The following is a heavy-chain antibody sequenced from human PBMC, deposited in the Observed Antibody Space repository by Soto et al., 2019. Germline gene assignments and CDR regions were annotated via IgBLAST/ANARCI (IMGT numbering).Heavy chain of an antibody. V-gene: IGHV3-48*01. CDR1: GFTFSSYS. CDR2: ISSSSSTI. Sequence: PGGSLRLSCAASGFTFSSYSMNWVRQAPGKGLEWVSYISSSSSTIYYADSVKGRFTISRYNSKNTLYLQMNSLRAEDTAVYYCAKGSRYDFWSGYYRGPAGVYGMDVWGQGTTVTVSS. J-gene: IGHJ6*02. CDR3: AKGSRYDFWSGYYRGPAGVYGMDV. D-gene: IGHD3-3*01.